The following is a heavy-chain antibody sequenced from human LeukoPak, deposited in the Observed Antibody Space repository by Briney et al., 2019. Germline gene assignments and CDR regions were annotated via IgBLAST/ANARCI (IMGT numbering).Heavy chain of an antibody. Sequence: PSQTLSLTCTVSGGSVRRGNYYWTWIRQPAGSGLEWIGRIYTSGTTDYNPSLRARVTISVDASRNQFSLNLSSVTAADTAVYYCARDRPGGSSLDYWGQGTLVTVSS. CDR2: IYTSGTT. D-gene: IGHD6-13*01. J-gene: IGHJ4*02. V-gene: IGHV4-61*02. CDR1: GGSVRRGNYY. CDR3: ARDRPGGSSLDY.